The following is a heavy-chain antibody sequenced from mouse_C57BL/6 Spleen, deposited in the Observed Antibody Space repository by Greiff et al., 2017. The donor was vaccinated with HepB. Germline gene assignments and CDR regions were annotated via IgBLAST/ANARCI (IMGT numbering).Heavy chain of an antibody. Sequence: VQLQQSGPELVKPGASVKMSCKASGYTFTDYNMHWVKQSHGKSLEWIGYINPNNGGTSYNQKFKGKATLTVNKSSSTAYMQLRSLTSEDSAVYCCAICYSSSYFDYWGQGTTLTVSS. V-gene: IGHV1-22*01. CDR1: GYTFTDYN. J-gene: IGHJ2*01. CDR2: INPNNGGT. D-gene: IGHD1-1*01. CDR3: AICYSSSYFDY.